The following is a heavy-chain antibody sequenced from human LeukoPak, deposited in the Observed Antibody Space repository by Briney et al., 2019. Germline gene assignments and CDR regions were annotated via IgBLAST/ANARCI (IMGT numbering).Heavy chain of an antibody. CDR3: ARGLHEVGDAFDI. V-gene: IGHV3-21*01. CDR1: GFTFSGYW. J-gene: IGHJ3*02. Sequence: GGSLRLSCAASGFTFSGYWMNWVRQAPGKGLEWVSSISSSSSYIYYADSVKGRFTISRDNAKNSLYLQMNSLRAEDTAVYYCARGLHEVGDAFDIWGQGTMVTVSS. CDR2: ISSSSSYI. D-gene: IGHD2-21*02.